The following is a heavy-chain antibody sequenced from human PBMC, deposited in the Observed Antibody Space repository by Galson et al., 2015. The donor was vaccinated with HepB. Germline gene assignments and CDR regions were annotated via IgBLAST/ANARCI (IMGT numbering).Heavy chain of an antibody. V-gene: IGHV3-72*01. D-gene: IGHD5-24*01. CDR1: GFTFTDQY. J-gene: IGHJ4*02. Sequence: SLRLSCAASGFTFTDQYMDWVRQAPGKGLEWIGRTAGRIAYTTKYAASVRGRFTISRDESETLLYLQMNSLRTEDTAMYYCARGLVGDGYNIDWGQGTLVTVSS. CDR3: ARGLVGDGYNID. CDR2: TAGRIAYTT.